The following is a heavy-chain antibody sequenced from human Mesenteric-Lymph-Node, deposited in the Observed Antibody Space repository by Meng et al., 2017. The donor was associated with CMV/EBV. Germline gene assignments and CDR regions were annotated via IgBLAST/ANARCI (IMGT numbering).Heavy chain of an antibody. V-gene: IGHV3-23*01. Sequence: GGSLRLSCAASGFTLSSYAMSWVRQAPGKGLEWVSAISGSGGSTYYADSVKGRFTISRDNSKNTLYLQMNSLRAEDTAVYYCVYYDSSSINYYYGMDVWGQGTTVTVSS. D-gene: IGHD3-9*01. CDR1: GFTLSSYA. CDR2: ISGSGGST. J-gene: IGHJ6*02. CDR3: VYYDSSSINYYYGMDV.